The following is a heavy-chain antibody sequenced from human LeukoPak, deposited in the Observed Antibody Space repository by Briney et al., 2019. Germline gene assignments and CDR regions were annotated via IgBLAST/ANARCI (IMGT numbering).Heavy chain of an antibody. Sequence: GGSLRLSCAASGFTVSSNYMSWVRQAPGKGLEWVSVVTTSGGSTYYADSVKGRFTISRDNSKNTLYLQMNSLKAEDTALYYCAKTGPGSGWARYYFDYWGQGTLVTVSS. V-gene: IGHV3-23*01. CDR1: GFTVSSNY. CDR2: VTTSGGST. J-gene: IGHJ4*02. CDR3: AKTGPGSGWARYYFDY. D-gene: IGHD6-19*01.